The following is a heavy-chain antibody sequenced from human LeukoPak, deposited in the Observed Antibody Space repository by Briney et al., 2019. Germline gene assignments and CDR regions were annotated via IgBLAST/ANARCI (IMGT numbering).Heavy chain of an antibody. Sequence: ASVKVSCKVSGYTLTELSMHWVRQAPGKGLEWMGGFDPEDGETIYAQKFQGRVTITADNSTSTAYMELSSLRSEDTAVYYCARERMTTVVTLHPFYYYMDVWGKGTTVTVSS. J-gene: IGHJ6*03. CDR1: GYTLTELS. CDR2: FDPEDGET. CDR3: ARERMTTVVTLHPFYYYMDV. D-gene: IGHD4-23*01. V-gene: IGHV1-24*01.